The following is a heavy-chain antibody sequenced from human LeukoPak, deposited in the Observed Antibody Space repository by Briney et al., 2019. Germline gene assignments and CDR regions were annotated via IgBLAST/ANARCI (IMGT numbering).Heavy chain of an antibody. CDR3: ARKGGYYDILTGYYALDAFDI. D-gene: IGHD3-9*01. V-gene: IGHV1-69*06. J-gene: IGHJ3*02. Sequence: GASVKVSCKASGGTFSSYAISWVRQAPGQGLEWMGGIIPIFGTANYAQKFQGRVTITADKSTSTAYMELSSLRSEDTAVYYCARKGGYYDILTGYYALDAFDIWGQGTMVTVSS. CDR1: GGTFSSYA. CDR2: IIPIFGTA.